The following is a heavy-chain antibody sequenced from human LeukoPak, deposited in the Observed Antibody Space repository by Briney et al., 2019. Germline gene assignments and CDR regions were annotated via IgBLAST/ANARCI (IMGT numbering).Heavy chain of an antibody. D-gene: IGHD2-2*02. CDR3: AKDSFGVGARYCSSTSCYTDLSGMDV. Sequence: PGGSLRLSCAASGFTFSSYAMRWVRQAPGKGLEWVSAISGSGGSTYYADSVKGRFTISRDNSKNTLYLQMNSLRAEDTAVYYCAKDSFGVGARYCSSTSCYTDLSGMDVWGQGTTVTVSS. V-gene: IGHV3-23*01. CDR2: ISGSGGST. CDR1: GFTFSSYA. J-gene: IGHJ6*02.